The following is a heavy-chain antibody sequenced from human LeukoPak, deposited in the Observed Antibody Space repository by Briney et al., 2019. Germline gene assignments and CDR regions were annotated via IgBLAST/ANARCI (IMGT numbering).Heavy chain of an antibody. CDR2: IKSNADGGTT. V-gene: IGHV3-15*01. Sequence: PGGSLRLSCAASGFTFSNAWMSWVRQAPGKGLEWVGRIKSNADGGTTDYAAPVKGRFIILRDDSENTLCLQMNSLKTEDTAVYYCSTDDGYFDYWGQGTLV. CDR3: STDDGYFDY. CDR1: GFTFSNAW. J-gene: IGHJ4*02.